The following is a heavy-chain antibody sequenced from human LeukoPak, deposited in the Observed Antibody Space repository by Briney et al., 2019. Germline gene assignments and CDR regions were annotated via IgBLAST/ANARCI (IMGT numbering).Heavy chain of an antibody. Sequence: GGSLRLSCAPSGFTFSRYWMSWVRQAPGKGPEWMAGINQDGSDKYYLDSVRGRFTISRDNAKNSLYLQMNSLRAEDTAVYYCAKDRSYTLYYFDYWGQGTLVTVSS. CDR3: AKDRSYTLYYFDY. J-gene: IGHJ4*02. CDR1: GFTFSRYW. CDR2: INQDGSDK. V-gene: IGHV3-7*01. D-gene: IGHD1-26*01.